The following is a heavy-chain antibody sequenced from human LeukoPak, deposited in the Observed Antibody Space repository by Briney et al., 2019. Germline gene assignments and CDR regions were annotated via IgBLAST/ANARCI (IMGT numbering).Heavy chain of an antibody. J-gene: IGHJ5*02. Sequence: SETLSLTCAVSGYSISSSYYWGWIRQHPGEGLEWIGSIYYSGSTYYNPSLKSRVTISVDTSKNQFSLKLSSVTAADTAVYYCARSRVRFLEWSFDPWGQGTLVTVSS. CDR2: IYYSGST. CDR3: ARSRVRFLEWSFDP. CDR1: GYSISSSYY. V-gene: IGHV4-38-2*01. D-gene: IGHD3-3*01.